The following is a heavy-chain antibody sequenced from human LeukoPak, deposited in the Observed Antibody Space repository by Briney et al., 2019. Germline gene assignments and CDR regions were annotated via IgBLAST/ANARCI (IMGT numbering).Heavy chain of an antibody. CDR2: IYPGDSGT. D-gene: IGHD4-23*01. CDR3: ARQYGGNADYFNY. CDR1: GYIFTNYW. Sequence: GESLKISCKGSGYIFTNYWIGWVRQMPGKGLEWMGIIYPGDSGTRYSPPFQGQVTISADKSITTAYLQWSSLKASDTAMYYCARQYGGNADYFNYWGQGTLVTVSS. J-gene: IGHJ4*02. V-gene: IGHV5-51*01.